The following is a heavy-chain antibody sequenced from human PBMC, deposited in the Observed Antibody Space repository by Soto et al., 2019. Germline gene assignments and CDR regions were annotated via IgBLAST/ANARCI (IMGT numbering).Heavy chain of an antibody. Sequence: ASVKVSCKASGYTFTGYYMHWVRQAPGQGLEWMGWINPNSGGTNYAQKFQGRVTMTRDTSISTAYMELSRLISDDTAVYYCARDERLRVVVVAASDGMDVWGQGTTVAVSS. J-gene: IGHJ6*02. D-gene: IGHD2-15*01. CDR2: INPNSGGT. CDR3: ARDERLRVVVVAASDGMDV. CDR1: GYTFTGYY. V-gene: IGHV1-2*02.